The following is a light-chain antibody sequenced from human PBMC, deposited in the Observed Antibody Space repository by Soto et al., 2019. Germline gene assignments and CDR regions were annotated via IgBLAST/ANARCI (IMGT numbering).Light chain of an antibody. V-gene: IGLV2-23*01. Sequence: QSALTQPASVSASPGQSITISCTGTSRDVGSYNLVSRYQQYPGKAPKLMIYEGGKRPSGVSNRFSCSKSGNTASLTISGLQAEDEADYYCCSFARRSTLIFGGGTKVTVL. CDR2: EGG. J-gene: IGLJ2*01. CDR3: CSFARRSTLI. CDR1: SRDVGSYNL.